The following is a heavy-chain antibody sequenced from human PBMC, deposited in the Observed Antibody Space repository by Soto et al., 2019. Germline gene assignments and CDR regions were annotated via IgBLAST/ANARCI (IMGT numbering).Heavy chain of an antibody. Sequence: GGSLRLSCAASGFTFSSYAMSWVRQAPGKGLEWVSAISGSGGSTYYADSVKGRFTISRDNSKNTLYLQMNSLRAEDTAVYYCAKVFYYDYIWGSYRSALTEYYFDYWGQGTLVTVSS. CDR1: GFTFSSYA. CDR2: ISGSGGST. V-gene: IGHV3-23*01. D-gene: IGHD3-16*02. J-gene: IGHJ4*02. CDR3: AKVFYYDYIWGSYRSALTEYYFDY.